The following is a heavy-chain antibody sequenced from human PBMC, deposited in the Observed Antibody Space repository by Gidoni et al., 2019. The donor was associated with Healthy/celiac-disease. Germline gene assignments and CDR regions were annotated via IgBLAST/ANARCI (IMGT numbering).Heavy chain of an antibody. CDR1: GGSFSGYY. Sequence: QVQLQQWGAGLLKPSETLSLTCAVYGGSFSGYYWSWIRQPPGKGLEWIGEINHSGSTNYNPSLKSRVTISVDTSKNQFSLKLSSVTAADTAVYYCARSRRFGEFNLYYYYYGMDVWGQGTTVTVSS. J-gene: IGHJ6*02. CDR3: ARSRRFGEFNLYYYYYGMDV. D-gene: IGHD3-10*01. V-gene: IGHV4-34*01. CDR2: INHSGST.